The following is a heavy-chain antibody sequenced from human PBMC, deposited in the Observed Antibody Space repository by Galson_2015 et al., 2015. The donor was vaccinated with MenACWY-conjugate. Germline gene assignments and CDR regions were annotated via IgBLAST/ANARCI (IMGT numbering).Heavy chain of an antibody. D-gene: IGHD1-14*01. Sequence: SVKVSCKASGGTLSTYGVSWVRQAPGQGLEWMGGIIPQFGTTHYAQKFQGRVTIIADESTSTVYMDLSSLKSEDTAVSFCARARKRALDPVPSHFHYYNGMDVWGQRAMDSVSS. J-gene: IGHJ6*02. V-gene: IGHV1-69*13. CDR3: ARARKRALDPVPSHFHYYNGMDV. CDR2: IIPQFGTT. CDR1: GGTLSTYG.